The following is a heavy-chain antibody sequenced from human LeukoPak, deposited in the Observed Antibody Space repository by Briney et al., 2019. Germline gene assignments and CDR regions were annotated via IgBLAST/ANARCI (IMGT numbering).Heavy chain of an antibody. CDR1: GFTFSSYG. J-gene: IGHJ4*02. CDR3: ARLDYVYGDYDY. V-gene: IGHV3-30*02. D-gene: IGHD4-17*01. Sequence: GGSLRLSCAASGFTFSSYGMHWVRQAPGKGLEWVAFIRYDGSNKYYADSVKGRFTISRDNAKNSLYLQMNSLRAEDTAVYYCARLDYVYGDYDYWGQGTLVTVSS. CDR2: IRYDGSNK.